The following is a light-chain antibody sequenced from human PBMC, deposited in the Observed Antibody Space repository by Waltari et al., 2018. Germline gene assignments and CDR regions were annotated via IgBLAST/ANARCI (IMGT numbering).Light chain of an antibody. V-gene: IGKV1-5*03. J-gene: IGKJ3*01. Sequence: DIQMTQSPSTVSASVGDRVTITCRASQSISRRLAWYKQKPGKAPKLLIHKASSLQSGVPSRFSGSGSGTEFTLNITSLQPDDFATYYCQHYNSFSALFTFGPGTQVDIK. CDR3: QHYNSFSALFT. CDR1: QSISRR. CDR2: KAS.